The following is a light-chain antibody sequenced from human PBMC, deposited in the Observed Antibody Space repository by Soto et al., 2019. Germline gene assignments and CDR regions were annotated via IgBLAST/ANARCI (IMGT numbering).Light chain of an antibody. Sequence: EIVLTQSPATLSLSPGERATLSCRASQSVSSNLAWYQQKPGQAPRLLIYGASTRATGIPARFSGSGSGTGFTLTISSLQSEDFAVYYCQQYYDWPITFGQGTRLEIK. CDR3: QQYYDWPIT. CDR2: GAS. CDR1: QSVSSN. V-gene: IGKV3-15*01. J-gene: IGKJ5*01.